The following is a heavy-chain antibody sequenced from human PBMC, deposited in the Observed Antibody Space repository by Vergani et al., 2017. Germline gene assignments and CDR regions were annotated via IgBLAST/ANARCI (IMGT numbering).Heavy chain of an antibody. CDR3: ARARWWDDILTGYYPADAFDI. CDR1: GGTFSSYA. Sequence: QVQLVQSGAEVKKPGSSVKVSCKASGGTFSSYAISWVRQAPGQGLEWMGGIIPIFGTANYAQKFQGRVTITADESTSTAYMELSSLRSEDTAVYYCARARWWDDILTGYYPADAFDIWGQGTMVTVSS. V-gene: IGHV1-69*12. CDR2: IIPIFGTA. J-gene: IGHJ3*02. D-gene: IGHD3-9*01.